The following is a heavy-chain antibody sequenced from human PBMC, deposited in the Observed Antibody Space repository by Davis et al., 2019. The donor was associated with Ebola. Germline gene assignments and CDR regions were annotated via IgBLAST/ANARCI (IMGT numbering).Heavy chain of an antibody. CDR2: INPGSGGT. CDR1: GYTFINYG. D-gene: IGHD1-26*01. V-gene: IGHV1-2*06. Sequence: ASVKVSCKASGYTFINYGLSWVRQAPGQGLEWMGRINPGSGGTNYAQKFQGRVTMTRDTSIDTAYLEVSWLRSDDTAVYFCARTSIVGTTTTASDIWGQGTLVTVSS. J-gene: IGHJ3*02. CDR3: ARTSIVGTTTTASDI.